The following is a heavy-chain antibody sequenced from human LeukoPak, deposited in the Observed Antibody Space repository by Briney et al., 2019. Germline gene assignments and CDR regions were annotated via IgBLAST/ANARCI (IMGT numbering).Heavy chain of an antibody. CDR1: GFTFSSYS. J-gene: IGHJ4*02. Sequence: PGGSLRLSCAASGFTFSSYSMNWVRQAPGKGLEWVSYISSSSSTIYYADSVKGRFTISRDNAKDSLYLQMNSLRAEDTAVYYCARDMSYGASYFDYWGQGTLVTVSS. V-gene: IGHV3-48*01. CDR3: ARDMSYGASYFDY. CDR2: ISSSSSTI. D-gene: IGHD1-26*01.